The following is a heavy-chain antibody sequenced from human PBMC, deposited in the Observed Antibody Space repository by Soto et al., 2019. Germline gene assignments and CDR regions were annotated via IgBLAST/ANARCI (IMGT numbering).Heavy chain of an antibody. D-gene: IGHD6-13*01. CDR1: GYTFTGYY. J-gene: IGHJ4*02. V-gene: IGHV1-2*04. CDR3: ARGGLEQQLDSSYYFDY. CDR2: INPNSGGT. Sequence: GASVKVSCKASGYTFTGYYMHWVRQAPGQGLEWMGWINPNSGGTNYAQKFQGWVTMTRDTSISTAYMELSRLRSDDTAVYYCARGGLEQQLDSSYYFDYWGQGTLVTVSS.